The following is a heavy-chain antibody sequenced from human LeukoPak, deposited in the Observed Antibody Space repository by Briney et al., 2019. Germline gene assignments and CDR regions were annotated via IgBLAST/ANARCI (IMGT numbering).Heavy chain of an antibody. V-gene: IGHV3-30*02. CDR1: GFTFSSYG. Sequence: GGSLRLSCAASGFTFSSYGMHWVRQAPGKGLEWVAFIRYDGSNKYYADSVKGRFTISRNNSKNTLYLQMNSLAAEDTAVYYCANGRTWYYILTGYHRHFDYWRQGTLVPVSS. CDR3: ANGRTWYYILTGYHRHFDY. J-gene: IGHJ4*02. CDR2: IRYDGSNK. D-gene: IGHD3-9*01.